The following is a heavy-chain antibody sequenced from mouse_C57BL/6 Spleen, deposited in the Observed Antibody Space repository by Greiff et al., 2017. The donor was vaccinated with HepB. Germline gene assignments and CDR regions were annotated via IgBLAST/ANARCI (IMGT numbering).Heavy chain of an antibody. Sequence: QVQLQQSGPELVKPGASVKISCKASGYTFTDYYINWVKQRPGQGLEWIGWIYPASGNTKYNEKFKGKATLTVDTSSSTAYMQLSSLTSEDSAVYFCARQLRLTWFAYWGQGTLVTVSA. D-gene: IGHD3-2*02. CDR3: ARQLRLTWFAY. CDR2: IYPASGNT. V-gene: IGHV1-84*01. J-gene: IGHJ3*01. CDR1: GYTFTDYY.